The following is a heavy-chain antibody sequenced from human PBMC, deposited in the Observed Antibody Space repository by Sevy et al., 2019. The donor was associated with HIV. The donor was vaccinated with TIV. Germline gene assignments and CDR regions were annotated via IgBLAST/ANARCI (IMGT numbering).Heavy chain of an antibody. CDR1: GFTLTSYT. Sequence: GESLKISCAASGFTLTSYTMNWVRQAPGKGLEWVASISATGGSTYYADSMKGRFTISRDVSKGTLYLQMNSLTAEDTAIFYCAKTLQKLPFHPHYFDYWGQGTLVTVSS. CDR2: ISATGGST. D-gene: IGHD2-21*02. J-gene: IGHJ4*02. V-gene: IGHV3-23*01. CDR3: AKTLQKLPFHPHYFDY.